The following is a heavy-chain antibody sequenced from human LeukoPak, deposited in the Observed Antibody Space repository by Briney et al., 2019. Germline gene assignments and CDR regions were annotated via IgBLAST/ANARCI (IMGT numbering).Heavy chain of an antibody. CDR3: AKVYSSSWYAVFDY. CDR1: GFTFSSYA. D-gene: IGHD6-13*01. V-gene: IGHV3-33*06. CDR2: IWYDGSNK. J-gene: IGHJ4*02. Sequence: GESLKISCAASGFTFSSYAMHWVRQAPGKGLEGVAVIWYDGSNKYYADSVKGRFTISRDNTKNTLYLKMNSLRAEDTAVYYCAKVYSSSWYAVFDYWGQGTLVTVSS.